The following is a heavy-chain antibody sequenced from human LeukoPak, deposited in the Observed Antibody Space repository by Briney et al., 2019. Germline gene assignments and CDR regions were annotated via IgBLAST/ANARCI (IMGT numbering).Heavy chain of an antibody. D-gene: IGHD6-13*01. Sequence: SQTLSLTCTVSGGSISSGSYYWSWIRQPAGKGLEWIGRIYTSGSTNYNPSLKSRVTMSVDTSKNQFSLKLSSVTAADTAVYYCATSSSSWYRNDAFDIWGQGTMVTVSS. J-gene: IGHJ3*02. CDR1: GGSISSGSYY. V-gene: IGHV4-61*02. CDR2: IYTSGST. CDR3: ATSSSSWYRNDAFDI.